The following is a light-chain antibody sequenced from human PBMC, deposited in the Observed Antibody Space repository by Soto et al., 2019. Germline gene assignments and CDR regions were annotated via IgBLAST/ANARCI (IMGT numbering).Light chain of an antibody. Sequence: TLSLSPGERATLSCRVSQSVSSYLAWYQQKPGQAPSLLIYDASNRATGIPARFSGSGSGTDFTLTISSLEPEDFAVYYCQQRSNWPLTFGGGTKVDI. CDR1: QSVSSY. CDR2: DAS. V-gene: IGKV3-11*01. J-gene: IGKJ4*01. CDR3: QQRSNWPLT.